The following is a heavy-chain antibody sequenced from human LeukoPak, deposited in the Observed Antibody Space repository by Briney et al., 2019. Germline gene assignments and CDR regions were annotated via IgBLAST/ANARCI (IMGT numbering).Heavy chain of an antibody. D-gene: IGHD1-26*01. J-gene: IGHJ4*02. V-gene: IGHV7-4-1*02. CDR3: ARSTRRRYSGSYPFTDY. CDR2: INTNTGNP. CDR1: GYTFTSYA. Sequence: ASVKVSCKASGYTFTSYAMNWVRQAPGQGLEWMGWINTNTGNPTYAQGFTGRFVFSLDTSVSTAYLQISSLKAEDTAVYYCARSTRRRYSGSYPFTDYWGQGTLVTVSS.